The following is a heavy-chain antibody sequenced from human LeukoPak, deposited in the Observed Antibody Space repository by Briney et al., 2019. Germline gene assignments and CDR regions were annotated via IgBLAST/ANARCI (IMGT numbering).Heavy chain of an antibody. Sequence: GASVKVSCKASGYTFTSYGIGWVRQAPGQGLEWMGWISAYNGNTNYAQKLQGRVTMTTDTSTSTAYMELRSLRSDDTAVYYCARVRGSSGWYWSSPYYYMDVWGKGTTVTVSS. CDR1: GYTFTSYG. CDR3: ARVRGSSGWYWSSPYYYMDV. J-gene: IGHJ6*03. D-gene: IGHD6-19*01. V-gene: IGHV1-18*01. CDR2: ISAYNGNT.